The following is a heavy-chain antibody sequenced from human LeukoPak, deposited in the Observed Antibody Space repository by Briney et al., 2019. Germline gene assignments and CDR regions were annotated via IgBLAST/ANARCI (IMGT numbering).Heavy chain of an antibody. D-gene: IGHD6-13*01. CDR1: GFTFVDYA. CDR3: AKAPGGSSWYFDY. Sequence: GGSLRLSCAASGFTFVDYAMHWVRQAPGKGLEWVSLISGGGGTTYYADSVKGRFTISRDNSKNSLFLQMNSLRTEDTALYYCAKAPGGSSWYFDYWGQGILVTVSS. CDR2: ISGGGGTT. V-gene: IGHV3-43*02. J-gene: IGHJ4*02.